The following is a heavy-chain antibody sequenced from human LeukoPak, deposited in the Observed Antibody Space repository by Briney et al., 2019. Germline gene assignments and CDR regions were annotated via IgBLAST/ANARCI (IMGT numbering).Heavy chain of an antibody. J-gene: IGHJ4*02. V-gene: IGHV1-24*01. CDR3: ATSGLRFLEWLFYAFDY. CDR1: GYTLTELS. D-gene: IGHD3-3*01. Sequence: ASVKVSCKVSGYTLTELSMHWVRQAPGKGLEWMGGFDPEDGETIYAQKFQGRVTVTEDTSTDTAYMELSSLRSEDTAVYYCATSGLRFLEWLFYAFDYWGQGTLVTVSS. CDR2: FDPEDGET.